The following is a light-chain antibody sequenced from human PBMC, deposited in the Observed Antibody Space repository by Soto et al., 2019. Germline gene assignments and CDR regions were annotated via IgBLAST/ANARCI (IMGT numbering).Light chain of an antibody. CDR2: GAS. Sequence: EMVMTQSPATLSVSPGERATLSCRASQRVSPNLAWYQHKPGQPPRLLFYGASTRATGIPARFSGSASGTEFTLTIGSLQSEDFAVYYCQQYYNWPPMYTFGQGTKLEIK. V-gene: IGKV3-15*01. CDR3: QQYYNWPPMYT. J-gene: IGKJ2*01. CDR1: QRVSPN.